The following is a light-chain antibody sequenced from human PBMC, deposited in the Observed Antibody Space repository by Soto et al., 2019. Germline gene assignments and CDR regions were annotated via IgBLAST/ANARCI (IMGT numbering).Light chain of an antibody. CDR3: MQALQTPLT. V-gene: IGKV2-28*01. CDR2: LGS. CDR1: QSLLHSNGYNY. Sequence: IVMTQSPLSLPVTPGEPASISCKSSQSLLHSNGYNYLDWYLQKPGQSPQLLIYLGSNRASGVPDRFSGSGSGPDFTLKISRVEAEDVGVYYCMQALQTPLTFGGGTKVDIK. J-gene: IGKJ4*01.